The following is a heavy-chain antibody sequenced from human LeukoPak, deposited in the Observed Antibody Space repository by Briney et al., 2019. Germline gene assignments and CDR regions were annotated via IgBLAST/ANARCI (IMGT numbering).Heavy chain of an antibody. CDR3: ARDNRGLFDY. V-gene: IGHV3-7*03. J-gene: IGHJ4*02. CDR2: MKHDGSEK. D-gene: IGHD2/OR15-2a*01. CDR1: GFTFSSYW. Sequence: GGSLRLSCAASGFTFSSYWMAWARQAPGKGLEWVANMKHDGSEKYYADSVKGRFTISRDNAKNSLYLQMNSLRAEDTALYYCARDNRGLFDYWGQGTLVPVSS.